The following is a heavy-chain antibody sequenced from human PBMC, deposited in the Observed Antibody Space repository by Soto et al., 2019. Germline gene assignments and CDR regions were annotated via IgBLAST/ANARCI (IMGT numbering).Heavy chain of an antibody. CDR3: AKTPGYYYDSTGYHFDY. V-gene: IGHV3-30*18. CDR1: GCTFSDYW. Sequence: GSLRLSCAVSGCTFSDYWMSWVRQAPGKGLEWVAHISYDGSNEHYVDSVKGRFTISRDNSKNTLYLQMNSLRAEDTAVYYCAKTPGYYYDSTGYHFDYWGQGTLVTVSS. D-gene: IGHD3-22*01. CDR2: ISYDGSNE. J-gene: IGHJ4*02.